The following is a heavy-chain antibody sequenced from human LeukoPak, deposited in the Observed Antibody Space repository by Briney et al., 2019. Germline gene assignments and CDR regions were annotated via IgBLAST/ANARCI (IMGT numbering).Heavy chain of an antibody. CDR3: ASNTGTVFDY. Sequence: SETLSLTCAVYGGSFSGYYWSWIRQPPGKGLEWIGSIYHSGSTEYNPSLRSRVTISLEMSKHQFSLDLTSVTAADTAVYYCASNTGTVFDYWGQGALVTVSS. V-gene: IGHV4-34*01. D-gene: IGHD1-14*01. J-gene: IGHJ4*02. CDR2: IYHSGST. CDR1: GGSFSGYY.